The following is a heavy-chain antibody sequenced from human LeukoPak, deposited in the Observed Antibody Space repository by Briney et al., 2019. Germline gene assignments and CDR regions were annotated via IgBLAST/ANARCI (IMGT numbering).Heavy chain of an antibody. Sequence: QPGGSLRLSCAASGFTFSSYAMSWFRQTPGKGLEWVSAISGSGSRTYQRDSVKGRFTISRDNSKNTLYLQMNSLRVEDTAVYYCAKDEYSGSPNYGRLDYWGQGTLVTVSS. CDR3: AKDEYSGSPNYGRLDY. J-gene: IGHJ4*02. D-gene: IGHD1-26*01. CDR1: GFTFSSYA. CDR2: ISGSGSRT. V-gene: IGHV3-23*01.